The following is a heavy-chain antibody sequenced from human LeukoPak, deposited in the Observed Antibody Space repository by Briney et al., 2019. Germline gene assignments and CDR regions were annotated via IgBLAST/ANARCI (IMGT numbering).Heavy chain of an antibody. V-gene: IGHV3-49*04. D-gene: IGHD3-22*01. CDR3: TTGSYHESSGYRFDY. J-gene: IGHJ4*02. Sequence: GGSLRLSCTTSGLTFVDNAMSWVRQAPGKGQEWVGFIRNKGNGGTTEYAASVKGRFTISRDDSESITYLQMNSLRNEETAVYYCTTGSYHESSGYRFDYWGQGTLVTVSS. CDR2: IRNKGNGGTT. CDR1: GLTFVDNA.